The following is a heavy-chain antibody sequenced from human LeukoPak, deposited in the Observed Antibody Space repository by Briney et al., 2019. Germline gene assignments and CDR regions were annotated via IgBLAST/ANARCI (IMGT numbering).Heavy chain of an antibody. CDR1: GFTFCSYG. CDR3: AKKAAAGTALDY. Sequence: PGGSLRLSCAASGFTFCSYGMHWVRQAPGKGLEWVAVISYDGSNKYYADSVKGRFTISRDNSKNTLYLQMNSLRAEDTVVYYCAKKAAAGTALDYWGQGTLVTVSS. D-gene: IGHD6-13*01. V-gene: IGHV3-30*18. CDR2: ISYDGSNK. J-gene: IGHJ4*02.